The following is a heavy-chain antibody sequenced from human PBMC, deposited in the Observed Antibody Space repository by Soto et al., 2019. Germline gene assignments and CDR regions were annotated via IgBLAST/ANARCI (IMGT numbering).Heavy chain of an antibody. D-gene: IGHD6-13*01. CDR3: AKCSSQQSDVPYY. CDR1: GLTFGSYA. Sequence: GGSLGLSCAASGLTFGSYATSWVRQAPGKRPEWVSAISARGTRTYYADFVRGRFTVSRDNSKNTLYLEMNSLRAEDTAVYYCAKCSSQQSDVPYYWGQGTLVTVSS. CDR2: ISARGTRT. V-gene: IGHV3-23*01. J-gene: IGHJ4*02.